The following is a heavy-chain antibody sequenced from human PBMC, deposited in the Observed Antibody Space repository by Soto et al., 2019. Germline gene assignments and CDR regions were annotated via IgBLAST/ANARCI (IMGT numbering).Heavy chain of an antibody. Sequence: EASVKVSCKASGGTFSSYAISWVRQAPGQGLEWMGGIIPIFGTANYAQKFQGRVAITADKSTSTAYMELSSLRSEDTAVYYCAAGTTLDNWFDPWGQGTLVTVSS. CDR3: AAGTTLDNWFDP. V-gene: IGHV1-69*06. CDR1: GGTFSSYA. CDR2: IIPIFGTA. J-gene: IGHJ5*02. D-gene: IGHD1-7*01.